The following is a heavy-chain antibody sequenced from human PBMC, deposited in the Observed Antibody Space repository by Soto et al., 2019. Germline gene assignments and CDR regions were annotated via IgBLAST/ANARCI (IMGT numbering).Heavy chain of an antibody. D-gene: IGHD5-18*01. CDR2: INPSGGST. CDR3: ARRYSSYDAFDI. CDR1: GYTFTSYY. Sequence: ASVKVSCKASGYTFTSYYMHRVRQAPGQGLEWMGIINPSGGSTSYAQKFQGRVTMTRDTSTSTVYMELSSLRSEDTAVYYCARRYSSYDAFDIWGQGTMVTVSS. V-gene: IGHV1-46*03. J-gene: IGHJ3*02.